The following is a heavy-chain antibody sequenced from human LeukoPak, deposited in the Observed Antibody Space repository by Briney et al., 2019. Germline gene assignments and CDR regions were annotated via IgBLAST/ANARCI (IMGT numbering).Heavy chain of an antibody. Sequence: GGSLRLSCAASGFTVSSNYMSWVRQAPGKGLEWVSYISSSGSTIYYADSVKGRFTISRDNSKNSLYLQMNSLRAEDTAVYYCASRITMVRGGYWGQGTLVTVSS. CDR3: ASRITMVRGGY. CDR1: GFTVSSNY. CDR2: ISSSGSTI. J-gene: IGHJ4*02. V-gene: IGHV3-11*04. D-gene: IGHD3-10*01.